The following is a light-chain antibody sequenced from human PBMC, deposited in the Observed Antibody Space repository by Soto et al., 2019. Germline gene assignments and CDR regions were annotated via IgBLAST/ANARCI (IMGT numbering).Light chain of an antibody. V-gene: IGKV3-15*01. CDR1: QSVGRN. Sequence: EIVMTQSPVALSVSPGESAALSCRASQSVGRNFAWYQQRPGQAPRVLIYGTSTRSTVVPARFSVSGSGTDFTLTISSLQSEDFAVYYCQQYNKWPYTFGQGTRLEIK. CDR3: QQYNKWPYT. CDR2: GTS. J-gene: IGKJ2*01.